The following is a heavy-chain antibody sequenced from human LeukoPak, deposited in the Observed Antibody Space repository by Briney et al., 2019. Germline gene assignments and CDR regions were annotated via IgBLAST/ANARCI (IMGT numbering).Heavy chain of an antibody. V-gene: IGHV3-30*04. Sequence: GRSLRLSCAASGFTFSSYAMHWVRQAPGKGLEWVAVISYDGSNKYYADSVKGRSTISRDNSKNTLYLQMNSLRAEDTAVYYCARARTTVTTYPYYYYGMDVWGQGTTVTVSS. CDR1: GFTFSSYA. CDR2: ISYDGSNK. CDR3: ARARTTVTTYPYYYYGMDV. D-gene: IGHD4-17*01. J-gene: IGHJ6*02.